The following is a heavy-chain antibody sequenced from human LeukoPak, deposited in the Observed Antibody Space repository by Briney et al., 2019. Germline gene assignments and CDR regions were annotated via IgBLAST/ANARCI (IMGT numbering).Heavy chain of an antibody. Sequence: PGGSLRLSCAASGFTFSSYSMTWVRQAPGKGLEWVSSISSSSSYIYYADSVKGRFTISRDNAKNSLYLQMNSLRAEDTAVYYCARGAYCSGGSCYEEFDYWGQGTLVTVSS. CDR3: ARGAYCSGGSCYEEFDY. D-gene: IGHD2-15*01. V-gene: IGHV3-21*01. CDR2: ISSSSSYI. CDR1: GFTFSSYS. J-gene: IGHJ4*02.